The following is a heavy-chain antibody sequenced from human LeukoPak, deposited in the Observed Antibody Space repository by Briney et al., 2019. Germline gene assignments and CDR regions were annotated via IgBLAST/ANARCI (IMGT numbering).Heavy chain of an antibody. J-gene: IGHJ4*02. CDR2: INHSGST. CDR1: GGSFSGYY. CDR3: ARGRRSSGWYSIVYFDY. D-gene: IGHD6-19*01. Sequence: SETLSLTCAVYGGSFSGYYWSWIRQPPGKGLEWIGEINHSGSTNYNPSLKSRVTISVDTSKNQFSLKLSSETAADTAVYYCARGRRSSGWYSIVYFDYWGQGTLVTVSS. V-gene: IGHV4-34*01.